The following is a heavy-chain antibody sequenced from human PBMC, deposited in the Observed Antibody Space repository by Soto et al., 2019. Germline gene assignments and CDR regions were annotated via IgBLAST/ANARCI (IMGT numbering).Heavy chain of an antibody. V-gene: IGHV3-53*01. CDR2: IYSGGST. CDR3: ARHNGGPLMGIYYYGMDV. Sequence: EVQLVESGGGLIQPGGSLRLSCAASGFTVSSNYMSWVRQAPGKGLEWVSVIYSGGSTYYADSVKGRFTISRDNSKNTLYLQMNSLRAEDTAVYYCARHNGGPLMGIYYYGMDVWGQGTTVTVSS. CDR1: GFTVSSNY. D-gene: IGHD2-8*01. J-gene: IGHJ6*02.